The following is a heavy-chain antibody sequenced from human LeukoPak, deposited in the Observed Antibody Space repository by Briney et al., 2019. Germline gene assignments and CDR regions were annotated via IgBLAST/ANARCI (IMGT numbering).Heavy chain of an antibody. Sequence: SQTLSLTCTVSGGSISSGSYYWSWIRQPAGKGLEWIGRIYTSGSTNYNPSLKSRVTISVDTSKNQFSLKLSSVTAADTAVYYCARGGRRIQLWLLTVKGSTGFDYWGQGTLVTVSS. CDR1: GGSISSGSYY. V-gene: IGHV4-61*02. CDR3: ARGGRRIQLWLLTVKGSTGFDY. CDR2: IYTSGST. D-gene: IGHD5-18*01. J-gene: IGHJ4*02.